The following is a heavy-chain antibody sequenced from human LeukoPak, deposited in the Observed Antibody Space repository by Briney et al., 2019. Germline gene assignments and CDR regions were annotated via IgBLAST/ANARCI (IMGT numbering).Heavy chain of an antibody. Sequence: PGGSLRLSCAASGFTFDDYAMHWVRRAPGKGLEWVSGISWNSGSIGYADSVKGRFTISRDNAKNSLYLQMNSLRAEDMALYYCAKASIVDAFDIWGQGTMVTVSS. CDR2: ISWNSGSI. CDR3: AKASIVDAFDI. D-gene: IGHD1-26*01. J-gene: IGHJ3*02. CDR1: GFTFDDYA. V-gene: IGHV3-9*03.